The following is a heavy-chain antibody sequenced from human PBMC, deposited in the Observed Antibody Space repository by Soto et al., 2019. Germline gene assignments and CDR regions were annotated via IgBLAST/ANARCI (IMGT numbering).Heavy chain of an antibody. V-gene: IGHV3-11*01. J-gene: IGHJ4*02. Sequence: KPVGSLRLSCAASGFTFSDYYMSWIRQAPGKGLEWVSYISSSSSGSTIYYADSVKGRFTISRDNAKNSLYLQMNSLRAEDTAVYYCAREVPYYYDSSGYPRGYFDYWGQGTLVTVSS. D-gene: IGHD3-22*01. CDR2: ISSSSSGSTI. CDR1: GFTFSDYY. CDR3: AREVPYYYDSSGYPRGYFDY.